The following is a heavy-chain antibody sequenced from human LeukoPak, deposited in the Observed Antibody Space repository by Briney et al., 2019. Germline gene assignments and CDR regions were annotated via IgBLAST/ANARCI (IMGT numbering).Heavy chain of an antibody. CDR2: IYYSGRT. D-gene: IGHD2-2*01. V-gene: IGHV4-31*03. Sequence: SQTLSLTCTVSGGSISNGGYYWSWIRQHPGKGVEWIGYIYYSGRTYYNPSLKSRVTIPVDTSKNQFSLKLSSVTAADTAVYYCARESWDCSSTSCYGGFDYWGQGTLSPSPQ. J-gene: IGHJ4*02. CDR3: ARESWDCSSTSCYGGFDY. CDR1: GGSISNGGYY.